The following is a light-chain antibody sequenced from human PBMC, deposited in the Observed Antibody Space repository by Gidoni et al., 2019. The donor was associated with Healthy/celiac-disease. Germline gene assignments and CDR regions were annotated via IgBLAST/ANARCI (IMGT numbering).Light chain of an antibody. CDR3: QQGYSTPLT. CDR1: QSMRSY. V-gene: IGKV1-39*01. Sequence: ESQMHKPPSSLSASVGDRVTITCRASQSMRSYLTWYQQKPGKAPKLLIYAASSLQSGVHSRFSGSGSGTDFTLTISSLQPEDFATYYCQQGYSTPLTFGQGTKVEIK. CDR2: AAS. J-gene: IGKJ1*01.